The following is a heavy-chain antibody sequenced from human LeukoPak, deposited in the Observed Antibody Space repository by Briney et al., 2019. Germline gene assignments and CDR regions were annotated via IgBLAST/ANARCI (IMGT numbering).Heavy chain of an antibody. CDR2: ISPYNGNT. V-gene: IGHV1-18*01. J-gene: IGHJ4*02. CDR1: GYTFTSYD. D-gene: IGHD2-8*01. CDR3: ARGEWFIIGYYFDY. Sequence: ASVKVSCKASGYTFTSYDINWVRQATGQGLEWMGWISPYNGNTNYAQKLQGRVTMTTDTSASTAYMELRSLRSDDTAVYYCARGEWFIIGYYFDYWGQGTLVTVSS.